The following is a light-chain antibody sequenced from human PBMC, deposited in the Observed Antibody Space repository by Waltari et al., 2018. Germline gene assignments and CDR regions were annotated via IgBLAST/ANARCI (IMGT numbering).Light chain of an antibody. Sequence: DIVMTQSPDSLTVSLGERATINCKSSQTILYSSSNKNYLAWYQQKPRQPPKLLIYWASTLESGVPDRFSGTGSGTDFTLTISRLQAEDVAVYYCQQYFKTPLTFGGGTKVEIK. J-gene: IGKJ4*01. V-gene: IGKV4-1*01. CDR1: QTILYSSSNKNY. CDR3: QQYFKTPLT. CDR2: WAS.